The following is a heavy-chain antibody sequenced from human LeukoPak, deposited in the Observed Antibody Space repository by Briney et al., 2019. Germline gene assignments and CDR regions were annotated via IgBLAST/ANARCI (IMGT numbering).Heavy chain of an antibody. CDR3: ARDASYYDSSGYYDAFDI. J-gene: IGHJ3*02. Sequence: PGGSLRLSCATSGFTFSSYAMSWVRQAPGKGLEWVANIKRDGSEKYYVDSVKGRFTISRDNAKNSLFLQMNGLRVEDTAVYYCARDASYYDSSGYYDAFDIWGQGTMVTVSS. V-gene: IGHV3-7*01. CDR1: GFTFSSYA. D-gene: IGHD3-22*01. CDR2: IKRDGSEK.